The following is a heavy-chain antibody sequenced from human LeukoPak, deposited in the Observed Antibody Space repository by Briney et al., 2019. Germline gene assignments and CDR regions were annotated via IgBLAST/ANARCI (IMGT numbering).Heavy chain of an antibody. Sequence: GGSLRLSCAASGFTFDDYGMHWVRQAPGKGLGWVSLIRGDGTSTYYADSVKGRFTVSRDSSRNSLYLQMNSLTTEDTAFYYCAKGGGDNFLYYFDYWGQGILVTVSS. CDR3: AKGGGDNFLYYFDY. D-gene: IGHD3-16*01. J-gene: IGHJ4*02. CDR1: GFTFDDYG. V-gene: IGHV3-43*02. CDR2: IRGDGTST.